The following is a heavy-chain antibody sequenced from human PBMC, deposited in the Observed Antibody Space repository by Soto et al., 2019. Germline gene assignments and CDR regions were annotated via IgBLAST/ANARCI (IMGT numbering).Heavy chain of an antibody. D-gene: IGHD1-26*01. V-gene: IGHV1-18*01. CDR2: ISPKNGAT. CDR3: ARERSDLPPDH. J-gene: IGHJ4*02. Sequence: ASVKVSCKASGYTFSDYGVSWVRRAPGQGLEWMGWISPKNGATNYAQKFRGRVTMTADTVTSTVYLDLRSLKSDDTAVYYCARERSDLPPDHWGQGTQVTVSS. CDR1: GYTFSDYG.